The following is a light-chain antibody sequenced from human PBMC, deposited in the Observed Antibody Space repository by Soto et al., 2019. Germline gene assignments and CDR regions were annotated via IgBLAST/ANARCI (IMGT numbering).Light chain of an antibody. CDR3: SSYTNINTRACV. CDR1: SGDVGKYDY. J-gene: IGLJ1*01. V-gene: IGLV2-14*01. CDR2: EVT. Sequence: QSALTQTLSASGSPGQSVTISCTGTSGDVGKYDYVSWFQHHPGKAPKLIIYEVTDRPSGVSNRFSGSKSGNTASLNISGLQAEDEAEYYCSSYTNINTRACVFGTGTKVTVL.